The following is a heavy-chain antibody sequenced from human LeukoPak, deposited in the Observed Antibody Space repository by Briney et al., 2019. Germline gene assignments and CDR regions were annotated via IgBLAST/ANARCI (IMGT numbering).Heavy chain of an antibody. D-gene: IGHD4-11*01. CDR1: GYTFTGYY. CDR3: ARDAIVRDYSNSDY. V-gene: IGHV1-2*02. Sequence: GSVKVSCKASGYTFTGYYIHWVRQAPGQGLEWMGWIKPNSGGTNYAQKFQGRVTMTRDTSISTAYMELSRLTSDDTAVYYCARDAIVRDYSNSDYWGQGTLVTVSS. J-gene: IGHJ4*02. CDR2: IKPNSGGT.